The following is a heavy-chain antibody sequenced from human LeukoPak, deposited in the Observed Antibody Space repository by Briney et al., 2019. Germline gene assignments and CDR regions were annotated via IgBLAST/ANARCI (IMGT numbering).Heavy chain of an antibody. Sequence: GESLKISCKGSGYSFTSYWIGWVRQMPGKGLEWMGIIYPGDSDTRYSPSFQGQVTISADKSISTAYLQWSSLKASDTAMYYCAKLGGLNYYYNYYMDVWGKGTTVTVSS. CDR1: GYSFTSYW. D-gene: IGHD3-16*01. CDR2: IYPGDSDT. J-gene: IGHJ6*03. CDR3: AKLGGLNYYYNYYMDV. V-gene: IGHV5-51*01.